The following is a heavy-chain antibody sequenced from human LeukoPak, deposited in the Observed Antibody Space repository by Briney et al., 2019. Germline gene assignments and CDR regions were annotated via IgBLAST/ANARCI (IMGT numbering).Heavy chain of an antibody. J-gene: IGHJ4*02. CDR2: ISYDGSNK. V-gene: IGHV3-30-3*01. Sequence: GGSLRLSCAASGFTFSSYAMHWVRQAPGKGLEWVAVISYDGSNKYYADSVKGRFTISRDNSKNTLYLQMNSLRAEDTAVYYCARDRRSYYYGSGSYYFDYWGQGTLVTVSS. CDR1: GFTFSSYA. CDR3: ARDRRSYYYGSGSYYFDY. D-gene: IGHD3-10*01.